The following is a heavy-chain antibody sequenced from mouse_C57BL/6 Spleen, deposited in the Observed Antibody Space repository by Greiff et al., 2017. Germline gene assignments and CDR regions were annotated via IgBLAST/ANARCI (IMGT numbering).Heavy chain of an antibody. Sequence: VQLQQSGAELVRPGASVTLSCKASGYTFTDYEMHWVKHTPVHGLEWIGAIDPETGGTAYNQKFKGKAILTADTSSSTAFMVLRSLTAEDSACYYCTRGLLPFAYWGQGTLVTVSA. CDR1: GYTFTDYE. CDR2: IDPETGGT. D-gene: IGHD2-3*01. J-gene: IGHJ3*01. V-gene: IGHV1-15*01. CDR3: TRGLLPFAY.